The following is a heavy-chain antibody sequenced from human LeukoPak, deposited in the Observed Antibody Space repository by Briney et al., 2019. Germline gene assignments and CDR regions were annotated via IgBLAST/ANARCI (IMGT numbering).Heavy chain of an antibody. CDR1: GFTFRNYG. J-gene: IGHJ4*02. V-gene: IGHV3-33*01. Sequence: PGGSLRLSCAASGFTFRNYGMHWVRQPPGKGLEWVAIIFYDGSNKYYADSVRGRFTISRDNSKSTLYLQMNSLRVEDTAVYYCASGRGSGGSHTSYFDYWGPGTPVTVSS. D-gene: IGHD2-15*01. CDR2: IFYDGSNK. CDR3: ASGRGSGGSHTSYFDY.